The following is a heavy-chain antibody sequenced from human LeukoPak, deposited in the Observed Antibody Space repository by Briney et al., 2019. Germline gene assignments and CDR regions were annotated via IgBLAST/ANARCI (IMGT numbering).Heavy chain of an antibody. CDR2: IYYSGNT. CDR3: ARDENYCSRTSCYRVNAFHI. J-gene: IGHJ3*02. V-gene: IGHV4-59*01. CDR1: GGSISRFY. D-gene: IGHD2-2*01. Sequence: DPSETLSLTCTVSGGSISRFYGSWIRQSPGKGLEWIGNIYYSGNTNYNPSLTSRVTISVDTSRDQFSLRLTSVTAADTAVYYCARDENYCSRTSCYRVNAFHIWGPGTMVTVSS.